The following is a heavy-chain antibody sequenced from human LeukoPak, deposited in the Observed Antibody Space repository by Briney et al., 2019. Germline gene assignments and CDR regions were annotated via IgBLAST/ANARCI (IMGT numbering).Heavy chain of an antibody. CDR1: GFIFSNYG. D-gene: IGHD1-1*01. CDR2: IWYDGSQK. CDR3: ARVRVGTVDY. Sequence: PGGSLRLSCAASGFIFSNYGMHWVRQAPGKGLEWVAVIWYDGSQKYYADSVKGRFTISRDNSKNTLYLQMNSLRAEDTAVYYCARVRVGTVDYWGQGTLVTVSS. V-gene: IGHV3-33*01. J-gene: IGHJ4*02.